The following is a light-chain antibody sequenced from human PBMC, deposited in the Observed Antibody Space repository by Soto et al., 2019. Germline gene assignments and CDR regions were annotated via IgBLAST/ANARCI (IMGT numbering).Light chain of an antibody. Sequence: QSALTQPPSVSGSPGQSVTLSCTGTSSDVGSYNRVAWYQQPPGTAPKLMIYEVTNRPSGVPDRFSGSKSGNTASLTISGLQAEDEDDYYCNSHKSSNTYVFGTGTKVTVL. CDR1: SSDVGSYNR. V-gene: IGLV2-18*02. CDR3: NSHKSSNTYV. CDR2: EVT. J-gene: IGLJ1*01.